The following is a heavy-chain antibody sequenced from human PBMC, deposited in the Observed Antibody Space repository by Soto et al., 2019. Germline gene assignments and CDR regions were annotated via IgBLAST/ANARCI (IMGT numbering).Heavy chain of an antibody. CDR1: GFTFSSYG. V-gene: IGHV3-30*18. D-gene: IGHD4-17*01. J-gene: IGHJ4*02. CDR2: ISYDGSNN. Sequence: QVQLVESGGGVVQPGRSLRLSCAASGFTFSSYGMHWVRQAPGKGLEWVAVISYDGSNNYYADSVKGRFTISRDNSKNTLYLQMNSLRAEDTAVYYCSKDRSYGDYLGGCYFDYWGQGTLVTVSS. CDR3: SKDRSYGDYLGGCYFDY.